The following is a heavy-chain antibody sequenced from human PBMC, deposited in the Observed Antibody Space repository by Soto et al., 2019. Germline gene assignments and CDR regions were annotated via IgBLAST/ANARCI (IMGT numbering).Heavy chain of an antibody. CDR3: AKGTADYDFWSGYSHYYYYGMHV. D-gene: IGHD3-3*01. CDR1: GFTFSSYA. J-gene: IGHJ6*02. V-gene: IGHV3-23*01. Sequence: GGSLRLSCAASGFTFSSYAMSWVRQAPGKGLEWVSAISGSGGSTYYADSVKGRFTISRDNSKNTLYLQMNSLRAEDTAVYYCAKGTADYDFWSGYSHYYYYGMHVWGQGTKVTVSS. CDR2: ISGSGGST.